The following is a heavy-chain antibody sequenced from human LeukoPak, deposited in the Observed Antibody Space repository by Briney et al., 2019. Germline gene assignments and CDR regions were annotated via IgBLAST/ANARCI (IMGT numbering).Heavy chain of an antibody. V-gene: IGHV3-21*01. CDR1: GFTFSRYT. J-gene: IGHJ4*02. CDR2: LSSNSYYI. D-gene: IGHD2-2*02. CDR3: ARDNTCMFDY. Sequence: PGGSLRLSCATSGFTFSRYTMNWVRQAPGKGLEWVSSLSSNSYYIYYADSVKGRFTVARDNAKNTLYLEMNRLRAEDTAVYYCARDNTCMFDYWGQGTQVTVSS.